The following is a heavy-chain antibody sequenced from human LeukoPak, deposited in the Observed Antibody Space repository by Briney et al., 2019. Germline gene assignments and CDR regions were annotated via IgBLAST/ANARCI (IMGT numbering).Heavy chain of an antibody. Sequence: GESLKISCKGSGYSFTSYWIGWVRQMPGKGLEWMGIIYPGDSDTRYSPSFQGQVTISADKSISTAYLQWSSLKASDTAMYYCARRLGYSYGLGNYFDYWGQGTLVTVSS. CDR1: GYSFTSYW. V-gene: IGHV5-51*01. CDR2: IYPGDSDT. CDR3: ARRLGYSYGLGNYFDY. J-gene: IGHJ4*02. D-gene: IGHD5-18*01.